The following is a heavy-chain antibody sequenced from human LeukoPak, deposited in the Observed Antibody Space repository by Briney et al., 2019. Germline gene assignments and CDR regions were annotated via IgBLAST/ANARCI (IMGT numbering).Heavy chain of an antibody. J-gene: IGHJ4*02. CDR1: GFTFSSYA. Sequence: PGGSLRLSCAASGFTFSSYAMSWVRQAPGKGLEWVSAISGSGGSTYYADSVKGRFTISRDSYKNTLYVQMNSLRSGDTVVYYCAKYDYDSSGYFPGRYWGQGTLVTVSS. CDR3: AKYDYDSSGYFPGRY. CDR2: ISGSGGST. V-gene: IGHV3-23*01. D-gene: IGHD3-22*01.